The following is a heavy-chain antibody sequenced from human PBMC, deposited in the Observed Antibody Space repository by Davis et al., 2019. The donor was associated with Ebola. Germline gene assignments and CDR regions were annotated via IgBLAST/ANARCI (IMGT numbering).Heavy chain of an antibody. D-gene: IGHD3-10*01. CDR3: ARVASGSGSFYYYGMDV. J-gene: IGHJ6*02. CDR1: GFTFSSSA. Sequence: GESLNISCAASGFTFSSSAMHWVRQAPGKGLEYVSAISSNGGSTYYADSVKGRFTISRDNSKNTLYLQMGSLRAEDMAVYYCARVASGSGSFYYYGMDVWGQGTTVTVSS. CDR2: ISSNGGST. V-gene: IGHV3-64*02.